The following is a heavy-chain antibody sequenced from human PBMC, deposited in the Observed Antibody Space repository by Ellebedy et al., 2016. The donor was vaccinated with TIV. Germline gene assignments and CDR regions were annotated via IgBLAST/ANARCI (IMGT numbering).Heavy chain of an antibody. CDR1: GFSFTSDW. D-gene: IGHD1-14*01. CDR3: ARGRNTGI. Sequence: PGGSLRLSCAASGFSFTSDWMSWVRQAPGKGLEWVATMNQDGSEKYYLDSVKGRFTISRDNAKKSLYLQMNSLRAEDTAVYYCARGRNTGIWGQGTLVTVSS. J-gene: IGHJ4*02. CDR2: MNQDGSEK. V-gene: IGHV3-7*01.